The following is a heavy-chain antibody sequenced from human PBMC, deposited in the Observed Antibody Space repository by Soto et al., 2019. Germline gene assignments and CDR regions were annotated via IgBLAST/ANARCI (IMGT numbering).Heavy chain of an antibody. V-gene: IGHV3-30*18. CDR1: GFTFSSYG. CDR2: ISYDGSNK. D-gene: IGHD2-2*01. CDR3: AKAGYCSSTSCHGNYYGMDV. J-gene: IGHJ6*02. Sequence: GGSLRLSCAASGFTFSSYGMHWVRQAPGKGLEWVAVISYDGSNKYYADSVKGRFTISRDNSKNTLYLQMNSLRAEDTAVYYRAKAGYCSSTSCHGNYYGMDVWGQGTTVTVSS.